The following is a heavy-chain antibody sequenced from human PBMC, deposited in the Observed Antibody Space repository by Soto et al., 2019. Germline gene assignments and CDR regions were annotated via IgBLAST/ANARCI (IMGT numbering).Heavy chain of an antibody. V-gene: IGHV4-59*01. Sequence: SETLSLTCTVSGGSISSYYWSWIRQPPGKGPEWIGYIYYSGSTNYNPSLKSRVTISVDTSKNQFSLKLSSVTAADTAVYYCARVGGDYYDSSGYLRGAFDIWGQGTMVTVSS. J-gene: IGHJ3*02. D-gene: IGHD3-22*01. CDR3: ARVGGDYYDSSGYLRGAFDI. CDR1: GGSISSYY. CDR2: IYYSGST.